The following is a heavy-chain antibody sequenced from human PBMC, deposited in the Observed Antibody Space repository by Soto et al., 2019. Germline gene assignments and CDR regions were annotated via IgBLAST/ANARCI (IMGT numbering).Heavy chain of an antibody. CDR1: GFTFSSYS. J-gene: IGHJ6*02. CDR3: ARDYSSSSYGMDV. CDR2: ISSSSTI. D-gene: IGHD6-6*01. V-gene: IGHV3-48*02. Sequence: GGSLRLSCAASGFTFSSYSMNWVRQAPGKGLEWVSYISSSSTIYYADSVKGRFTISRDNAKNSLYLQMNSLRDEDTAVYYCARDYSSSSYGMDVWGQGTTVTVSS.